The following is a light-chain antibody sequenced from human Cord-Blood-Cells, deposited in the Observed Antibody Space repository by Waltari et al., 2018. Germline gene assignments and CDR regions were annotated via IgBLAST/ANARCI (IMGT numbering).Light chain of an antibody. CDR2: EGS. V-gene: IGLV2-23*01. CDR3: CSYAGDVV. Sequence: QSALTQPASVSGSPGQSITISCTGTSSDVGSYNLVSWYQQHPGKAPKLMIYEGSKRPSGVSTRFSGSKSGNTASLTISGLQAEDEADYYCCSYAGDVVFGGGTKLTVL. J-gene: IGLJ2*01. CDR1: SSDVGSYNL.